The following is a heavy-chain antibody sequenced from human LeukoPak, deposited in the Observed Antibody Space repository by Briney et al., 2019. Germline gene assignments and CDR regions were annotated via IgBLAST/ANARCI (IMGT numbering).Heavy chain of an antibody. V-gene: IGHV4-34*01. CDR3: SRGSDESKTGDT. D-gene: IGHD1-14*01. J-gene: IGHJ5*02. CDR1: GGSFSNYY. CDR2: IHPYGFT. Sequence: SETLSLTCALYGGSFSNYYWSWIRQPPGKGLEWIGEIHPYGFTNFNPSLKSRVSISVDTSKNQFSLKLTSVTAADTAVYYCSRGSDESKTGDTWGQGSLVTVSS.